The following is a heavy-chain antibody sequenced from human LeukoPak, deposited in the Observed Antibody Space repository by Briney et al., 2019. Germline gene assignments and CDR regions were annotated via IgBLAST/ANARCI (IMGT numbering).Heavy chain of an antibody. D-gene: IGHD2-2*01. Sequence: PGGSLRLSCAASGFTFNTYDMHWVRQTTGKGLEWVAAIGTAGDTYYTGSVKGRFTISRDNAKNSLYLQMNSLRAGDTAIYYCTTGGVPAGYAFHLWGQGTVVTVSS. CDR1: GFTFNTYD. J-gene: IGHJ3*01. CDR2: IGTAGDT. V-gene: IGHV3-13*01. CDR3: TTGGVPAGYAFHL.